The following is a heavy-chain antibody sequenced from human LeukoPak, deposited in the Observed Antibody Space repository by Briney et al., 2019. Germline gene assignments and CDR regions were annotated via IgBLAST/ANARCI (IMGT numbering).Heavy chain of an antibody. V-gene: IGHV1-2*06. CDR2: INPNSGGT. CDR1: GYTFTGYY. Sequence: ASVKVSCKASGYTFTGYYMHWVRQAPGQGLEWMGRINPNSGGTNYAQKFQGRVTMTRDTSISTAYMELSRLRSDDTAVYYCAGNYCSSTSCNYYYYYVDVWGKGTTVTVSS. D-gene: IGHD2-2*01. CDR3: AGNYCSSTSCNYYYYYVDV. J-gene: IGHJ6*03.